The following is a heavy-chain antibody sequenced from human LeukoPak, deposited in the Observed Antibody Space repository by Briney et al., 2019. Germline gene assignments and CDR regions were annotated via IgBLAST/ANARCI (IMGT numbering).Heavy chain of an antibody. D-gene: IGHD3-10*01. V-gene: IGHV5-51*01. CDR3: ARQLSARTYYYGSGSRAFDI. Sequence: PGESLKISCKGSGYSFTSYWIGWVRQMPGKGLEWMGIIYPGDSDTRYSPSFQGQVTISADKSISTAYLQWSSLKASDTAMYYCARQLSARTYYYGSGSRAFDIWGQGTMVTVSS. J-gene: IGHJ3*02. CDR2: IYPGDSDT. CDR1: GYSFTSYW.